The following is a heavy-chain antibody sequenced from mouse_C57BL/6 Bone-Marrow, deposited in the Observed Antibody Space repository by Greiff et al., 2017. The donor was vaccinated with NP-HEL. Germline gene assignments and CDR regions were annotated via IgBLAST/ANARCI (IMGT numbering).Heavy chain of an antibody. Sequence: EVMLVESGGGLVKPGGSLKLSCAASGFTFSSYAMSWVRQTPEKRLEWVATISDGGSYTYYQDNVKGRFTSSRDNAKNNLYLQMSHLKSEDTAMYYCARDGVYDGYLWYFDVWGTGTTVTVSS. J-gene: IGHJ1*03. V-gene: IGHV5-4*01. CDR3: ARDGVYDGYLWYFDV. D-gene: IGHD2-3*01. CDR2: ISDGGSYT. CDR1: GFTFSSYA.